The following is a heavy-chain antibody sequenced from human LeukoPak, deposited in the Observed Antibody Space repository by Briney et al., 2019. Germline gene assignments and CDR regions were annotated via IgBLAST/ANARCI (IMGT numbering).Heavy chain of an antibody. Sequence: PSETLSLTCSVSGYSINNGYYWGWIRQPPGKGLEWIGSIYYSGSTYYNPSLKSRVTISVDTSKNQFSLKLSSVTAADTAVYYCARHLSFSGAGFDYWGQGTLVTVSS. CDR1: GYSINNGYY. CDR3: ARHLSFSGAGFDY. J-gene: IGHJ4*02. CDR2: IYYSGST. V-gene: IGHV4-38-2*02. D-gene: IGHD1-26*01.